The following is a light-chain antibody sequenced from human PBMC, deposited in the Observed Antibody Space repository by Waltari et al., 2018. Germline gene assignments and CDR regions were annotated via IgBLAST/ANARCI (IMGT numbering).Light chain of an antibody. J-gene: IGLJ3*02. Sequence: SFELTQTSSLSVSPGQTVRTTCSGYVLANNSARWFQQKPGHAPVLIISRDTDRPSGIPERFSGSSSGTTVTLTIRGAQAEDEADYYCYAAADNNLGVFGGGTKVTVL. CDR3: YAAADNNLGV. V-gene: IGLV3-27*01. CDR1: VLANNS. CDR2: RDT.